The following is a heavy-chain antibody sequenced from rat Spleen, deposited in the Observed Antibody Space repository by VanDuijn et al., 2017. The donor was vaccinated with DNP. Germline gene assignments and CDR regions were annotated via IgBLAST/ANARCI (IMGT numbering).Heavy chain of an antibody. CDR1: GFTFSDYN. CDR2: ITNSGGST. J-gene: IGHJ2*01. V-gene: IGHV5-25*01. Sequence: EVQLVESGGGLVQPGRSLKLSCAASGFTFSDYNMAWVRQAPTKGLEWVASITNSGGSTYYSDSVKGRYTISRDNAKDTLYLQMNGLRSEDTATYYCARRDYWGQGVMVTVSS. CDR3: ARRDY.